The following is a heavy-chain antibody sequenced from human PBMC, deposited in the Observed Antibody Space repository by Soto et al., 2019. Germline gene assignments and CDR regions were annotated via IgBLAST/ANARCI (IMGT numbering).Heavy chain of an antibody. CDR2: IYSGGST. D-gene: IGHD3-16*01. CDR1: GFTVSTKY. CDR3: ARDPWAADY. Sequence: EVQLVESGGGLVQPVGSLRLSCAASGFTVSTKYMSWVRQAPGKGLEWVSVIYSGGSTFYADSVRGRFTISRDNSKNTVNLQMNSLRAEDTAVDYCARDPWAADYWGQGTLVTVSS. V-gene: IGHV3-66*01. J-gene: IGHJ4*02.